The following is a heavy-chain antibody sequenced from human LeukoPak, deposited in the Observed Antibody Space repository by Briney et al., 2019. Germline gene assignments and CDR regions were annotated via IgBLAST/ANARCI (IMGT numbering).Heavy chain of an antibody. J-gene: IGHJ4*02. Sequence: SVKVSCTASGYTFTAGYYIHWVRQAPGQELEWMVRINSYSGGTNYALKFQGRVTMTRDTSMSTAYMDLSSLTSDDTPVYFCVRDNGAYWGQGALVTASS. CDR2: INSYSGGT. CDR1: GYTFTAGYY. D-gene: IGHD2-8*01. CDR3: VRDNGAY. V-gene: IGHV1-2*06.